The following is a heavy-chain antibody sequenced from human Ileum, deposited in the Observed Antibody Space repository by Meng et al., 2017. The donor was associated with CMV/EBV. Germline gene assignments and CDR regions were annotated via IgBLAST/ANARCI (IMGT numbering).Heavy chain of an antibody. CDR2: IYYSGST. J-gene: IGHJ6*02. V-gene: IGHV4-39*07. CDR3: ARGSKRTLRGNYCSSTSCYPYGMDV. CDR1: GGSISSSSYY. D-gene: IGHD2-2*01. Sequence: SETLSLTCTVSGGSISSSSYYWGWIRQPPGKGLEWIGSIYYSGSTYYNPSLKSRVTISVDTSKNQFSLKLSSVTAADTAVYYCARGSKRTLRGNYCSSTSCYPYGMDVWGQGTTVTVSS.